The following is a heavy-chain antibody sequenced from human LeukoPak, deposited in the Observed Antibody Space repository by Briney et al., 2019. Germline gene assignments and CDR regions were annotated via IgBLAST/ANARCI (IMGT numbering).Heavy chain of an antibody. J-gene: IGHJ3*02. D-gene: IGHD1-26*01. CDR1: GFTFSTYW. Sequence: YPGGSLRLSCAASGFTFSTYWISWVRQAPGKGLEWVANINPDGSEKYYVDSVKGRFTISRDNSKNTLYLQMNSLRAEDTAVYYCAKLVPRVKATTGGAFDIWGQGTMVTVSS. CDR2: INPDGSEK. CDR3: AKLVPRVKATTGGAFDI. V-gene: IGHV3-7*03.